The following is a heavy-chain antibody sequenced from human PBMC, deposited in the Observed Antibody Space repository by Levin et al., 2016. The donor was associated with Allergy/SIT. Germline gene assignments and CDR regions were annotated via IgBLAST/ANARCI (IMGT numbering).Heavy chain of an antibody. CDR3: ARVSGVTAYYFDN. Sequence: WIRQPPGKGLEWVSRINGDGGTTTYADSVTGRFTISRDNAENTLFLQMTSLRAEDTAVYYCARVSGVTAYYFDNWGQGVLVTVSS. D-gene: IGHD2-21*02. CDR2: INGDGGTT. V-gene: IGHV3-74*03. J-gene: IGHJ4*02.